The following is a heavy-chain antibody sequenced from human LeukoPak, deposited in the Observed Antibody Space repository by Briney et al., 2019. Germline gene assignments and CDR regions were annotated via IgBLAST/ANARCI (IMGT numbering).Heavy chain of an antibody. J-gene: IGHJ4*02. Sequence: GGSLRLSCAASGFSFSRYDMSWVRQAPGKGLEWVSGISGSGGSTYYADSVKGRFTISRDNSKNTLYLQMNSLRAEDTAVYYCAKATIFGVVDYFDYWGQGTLVTVSS. CDR2: ISGSGGST. D-gene: IGHD3-3*01. CDR1: GFSFSRYD. V-gene: IGHV3-23*01. CDR3: AKATIFGVVDYFDY.